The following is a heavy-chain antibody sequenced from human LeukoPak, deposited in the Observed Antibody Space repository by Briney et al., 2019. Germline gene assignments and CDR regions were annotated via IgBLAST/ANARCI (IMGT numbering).Heavy chain of an antibody. J-gene: IGHJ4*02. CDR2: IYSSGST. CDR3: ARNSVPSRIVGATRYFDY. V-gene: IGHV4-39*01. CDR1: AGSISSSSYY. D-gene: IGHD1-26*01. Sequence: SETLSLTCTVSAGSISSSSYYWGWIRQPPGKGLEWIGSIYSSGSTYYNPSLKTRATISVDTSKNQFSLNLSYVTAADTAVYYCARNSVPSRIVGATRYFDYWGQGTPVTVSS.